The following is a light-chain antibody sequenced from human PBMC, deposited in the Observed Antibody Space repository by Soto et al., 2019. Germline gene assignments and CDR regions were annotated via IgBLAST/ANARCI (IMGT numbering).Light chain of an antibody. CDR3: QTWGTGPWV. CDR2: LNSDGSH. V-gene: IGLV4-69*01. Sequence: QSVLTQSPSASASLGASVKLTCTLSSGHSSYAIAWHQQQPEKGPRYLMKLNSDGSHSKGDGIPDRFSGSSSGAERYLTISSRQSEDEADYYCQTWGTGPWVFGGGTQLTVL. CDR1: SGHSSYA. J-gene: IGLJ3*02.